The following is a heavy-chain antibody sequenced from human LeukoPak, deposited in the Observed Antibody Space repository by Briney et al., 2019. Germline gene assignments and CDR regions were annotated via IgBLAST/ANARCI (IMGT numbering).Heavy chain of an antibody. CDR3: ARDRDYYDSSGYHYYYYYYMDV. Sequence: SETLSLTCAVYGGSFSGYYWSWIRQPPGKGLEWIGEINHSGSTNYNPSLKSRVTISVDTSKNQFSLKLSSVTAADTAVYYCARDRDYYDSSGYHYYYYYYMDVWGKGTTVTVSS. CDR2: INHSGST. D-gene: IGHD3-22*01. CDR1: GGSFSGYY. J-gene: IGHJ6*03. V-gene: IGHV4-34*01.